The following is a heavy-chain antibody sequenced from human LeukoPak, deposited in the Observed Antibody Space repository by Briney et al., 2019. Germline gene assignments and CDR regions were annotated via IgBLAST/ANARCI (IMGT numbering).Heavy chain of an antibody. Sequence: SETLSLTCAVYGGSFSGYYWSWIRQPPGKGLEWIGEINHSGSTNYNPSLKSRVTISVDTSKNQFSLKLSSVTAADTAVYYCARGRVGPDAFDIWGQGTMVTVSS. CDR3: ARGRVGPDAFDI. D-gene: IGHD1-26*01. CDR2: INHSGST. J-gene: IGHJ3*02. CDR1: GGSFSGYY. V-gene: IGHV4-34*01.